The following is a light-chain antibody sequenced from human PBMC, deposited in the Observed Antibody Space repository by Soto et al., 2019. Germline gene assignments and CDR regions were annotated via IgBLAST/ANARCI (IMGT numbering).Light chain of an antibody. J-gene: IGLJ1*01. CDR2: ENN. V-gene: IGLV1-51*02. Sequence: QSVLTQPPSVSAAPGQKVTISCSRSSSDIGRNYVSWYQHLPGTAPKLLIYENNKRPSGIPDRLSGSKSGSSATLGITGLQTGDEADYYCGTWDSSLTTYVFGPGTKVTVL. CDR1: SSDIGRNY. CDR3: GTWDSSLTTYV.